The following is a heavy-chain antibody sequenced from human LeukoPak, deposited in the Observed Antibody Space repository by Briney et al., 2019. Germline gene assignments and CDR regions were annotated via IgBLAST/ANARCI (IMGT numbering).Heavy chain of an antibody. V-gene: IGHV4-59*01. CDR3: ARGWASSWYYFDF. CDR1: GGSMRNYY. J-gene: IGHJ4*02. Sequence: PSETLSLTCAVSGGSMRNYYWSWIRQPPGKGLEWIGYTYDSGSSSYNPSLRSRVSISIDTSKNQFSLNLSSVTAAETAVYYCARGWASSWYYFDFWGQGTLVTVSS. CDR2: TYDSGSS. D-gene: IGHD2-2*01.